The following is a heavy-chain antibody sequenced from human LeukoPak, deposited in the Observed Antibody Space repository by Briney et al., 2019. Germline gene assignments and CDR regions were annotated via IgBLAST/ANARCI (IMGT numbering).Heavy chain of an antibody. CDR2: IYWNDDK. V-gene: IGHV2-5*01. CDR3: ARHSTTCYCDY. CDR1: GFSLSTSGVG. D-gene: IGHD2-2*01. Sequence: APGPTLVNPPQPLTLTCTFSGFSLSTSGVGVGCIRHPPGKALEWRALIYWNDDKRYKPALKSRLTITNYTSKNQVVLTMTNMDPVDTATYYCARHSTTCYCDYWGQGTLVTVS. J-gene: IGHJ4*02.